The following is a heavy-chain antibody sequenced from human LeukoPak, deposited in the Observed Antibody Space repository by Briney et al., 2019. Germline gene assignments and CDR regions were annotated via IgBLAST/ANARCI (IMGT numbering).Heavy chain of an antibody. J-gene: IGHJ3*02. CDR3: ARGRRDYHAFDI. CDR2: INHSGST. Sequence: SETLSLTCAVYGGSFSGYYWSWIRQPPGKGLEWIGEINHSGSTNYNPSLKSRVTISVDTSKNQFSLKLSSVTAANTAVYYCARGRRDYHAFDIWGQGTMVTVSS. V-gene: IGHV4-34*01. D-gene: IGHD3-10*01. CDR1: GGSFSGYY.